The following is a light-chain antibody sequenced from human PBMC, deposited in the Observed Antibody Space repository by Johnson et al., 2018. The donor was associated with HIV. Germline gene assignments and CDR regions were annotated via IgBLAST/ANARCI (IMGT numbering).Light chain of an antibody. Sequence: QSVLTQSPSASGTPGQRVTISCSGSSSNIGSNTVNWYQQLPGTAPKLLIYRNNQRPSGVPDRFSGSKSGTSASLAISGLQAADEADYYCAAWDDSLNGYVFGTGTKVTVL. CDR2: RNN. V-gene: IGLV1-44*01. J-gene: IGLJ1*01. CDR1: SSNIGSNT. CDR3: AAWDDSLNGYV.